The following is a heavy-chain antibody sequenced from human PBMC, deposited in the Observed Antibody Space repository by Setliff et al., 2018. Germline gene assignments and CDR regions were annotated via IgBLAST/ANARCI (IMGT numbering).Heavy chain of an antibody. D-gene: IGHD3-22*01. CDR2: ISWNSGSI. Sequence: PGGSLRLSCAASGFTFSSYSMNWVRQAPGRGLEWVSGISWNSGSIGYADSVKGRFTISRDNAKNSLYLQMNSLRAEDTAVYYCASLHPYFENSGYRHFDNWGQGTLVTVSS. CDR3: ASLHPYFENSGYRHFDN. CDR1: GFTFSSYS. J-gene: IGHJ4*02. V-gene: IGHV3-21*01.